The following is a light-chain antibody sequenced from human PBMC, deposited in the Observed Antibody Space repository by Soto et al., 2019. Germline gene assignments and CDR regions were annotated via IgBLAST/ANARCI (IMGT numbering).Light chain of an antibody. V-gene: IGLV2-8*01. J-gene: IGLJ1*01. CDR3: KSYAGSNTYV. CDR2: EVV. CDR1: QNDIGVYDF. Sequence: QSALTQPPSASGSPGQSVTISCIGTQNDIGVYDFVSWYQHHPGKAPRLIIYEVVQRPSGVPDRFSGSKSGNTASLTVSGLQAADEADYFCKSYAGSNTYVFGSGTKV.